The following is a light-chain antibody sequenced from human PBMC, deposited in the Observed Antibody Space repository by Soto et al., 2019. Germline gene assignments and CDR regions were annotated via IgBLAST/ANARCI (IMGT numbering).Light chain of an antibody. CDR3: QQYNTFWT. CDR2: DVS. Sequence: DIQMTQSPSTLSASVGDRVAITCRASQTIDSRLAWYQQRPGKAPKLLIYDVSSLQGGVPSRFSGSGSGTEFTLTISSLQPDDSATYYCQQYNTFWTFGQGTKVDIK. V-gene: IGKV1-5*01. J-gene: IGKJ1*01. CDR1: QTIDSR.